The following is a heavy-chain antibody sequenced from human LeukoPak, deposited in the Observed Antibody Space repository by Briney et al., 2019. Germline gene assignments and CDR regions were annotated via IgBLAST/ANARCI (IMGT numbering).Heavy chain of an antibody. D-gene: IGHD3-22*01. CDR2: IKQEGSEK. J-gene: IGHJ4*02. CDR1: GFTFSSYW. CDR3: ARDLVDSSGYYYDY. V-gene: IGHV3-7*01. Sequence: GGSLRLSCAASGFTFSSYWMSWVRQAPGKGLEWVANIKQEGSEKYYVDSVKGRFTISRDNAKNSLYLQMNSLRAEDTAVYYCARDLVDSSGYYYDYWGQGTLVTVSS.